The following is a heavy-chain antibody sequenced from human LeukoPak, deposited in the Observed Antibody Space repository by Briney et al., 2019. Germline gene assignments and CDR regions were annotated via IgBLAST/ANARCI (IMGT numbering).Heavy chain of an antibody. D-gene: IGHD1-26*01. CDR2: IRDSGSST. Sequence: GGSLRLSCAASGFTFSSYAMSWVRQAPGKGLEWVSAIRDSGSSTHYADSVKGRFTTSRDNSKNTLFLQMNSLRAEDTAIYYCAKYGPQDSGSSHFDYWGQGALATVSS. CDR1: GFTFSSYA. J-gene: IGHJ4*02. V-gene: IGHV3-23*01. CDR3: AKYGPQDSGSSHFDY.